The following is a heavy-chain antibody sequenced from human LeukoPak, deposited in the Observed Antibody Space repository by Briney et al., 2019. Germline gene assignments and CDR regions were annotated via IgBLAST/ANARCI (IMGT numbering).Heavy chain of an antibody. V-gene: IGHV1-69*13. CDR1: GGTFSSYA. CDR2: IIPIFGTV. Sequence: SVKVSCKASGGTFSSYAISWVRQAPGQGLEWMGGIIPIFGTVNYAQKFQGRVTITADESTSTAYMELSSLRSEDTAVYYCARATSPSDIVVVVAATGGFDYWGQGTLVTVSS. D-gene: IGHD2-15*01. CDR3: ARATSPSDIVVVVAATGGFDY. J-gene: IGHJ4*02.